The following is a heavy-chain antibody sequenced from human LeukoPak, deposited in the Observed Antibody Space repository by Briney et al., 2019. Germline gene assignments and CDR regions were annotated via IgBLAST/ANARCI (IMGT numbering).Heavy chain of an antibody. Sequence: ASVKVSCKASRYTFTGYYVHWVRQATGQGLEWMGWMNPNSGNTGYAQKFQGRVTITRNTSISTAYMELSSLRSEDTAVYYCARGSSFTIFGVVTPFYYYYYMDVWGKGTTVTVSS. CDR2: MNPNSGNT. D-gene: IGHD3-3*01. V-gene: IGHV1-8*03. J-gene: IGHJ6*03. CDR3: ARGSSFTIFGVVTPFYYYYYMDV. CDR1: RYTFTGYY.